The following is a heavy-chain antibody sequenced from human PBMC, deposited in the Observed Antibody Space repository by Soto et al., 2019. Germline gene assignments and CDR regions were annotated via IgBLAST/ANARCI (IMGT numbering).Heavy chain of an antibody. D-gene: IGHD4-4*01. CDR3: AREDLHDY. CDR1: GYTFTAYY. CDR2: SNPNSGDT. J-gene: IGHJ4*02. Sequence: ASVKVSCKASGYTFTAYYMHWVRQAPGQGLEWMGWSNPNSGDTKYPQKFQGRVTMTTDTSTSTAYMELRSLRSDDTAVYYCAREDLHDYWGQGTLVTVSS. V-gene: IGHV1-2*02.